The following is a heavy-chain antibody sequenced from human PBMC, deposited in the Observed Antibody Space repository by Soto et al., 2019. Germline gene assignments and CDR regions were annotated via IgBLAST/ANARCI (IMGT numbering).Heavy chain of an antibody. D-gene: IGHD3-3*01. CDR1: GGSISRYY. CDR2: IYSSGST. CDR3: AREYYDFWSVTYTYYGMDV. J-gene: IGHJ6*02. V-gene: IGHV4-59*01. Sequence: SETLSLTCTVSGGSISRYYWSWIWQPPGRGLEWIGNIYSSGSTNYNPSLKSRVTISLDTSKNQVSLKLNAVTAADTAVYYCAREYYDFWSVTYTYYGMDVWGQGTTVTVSS.